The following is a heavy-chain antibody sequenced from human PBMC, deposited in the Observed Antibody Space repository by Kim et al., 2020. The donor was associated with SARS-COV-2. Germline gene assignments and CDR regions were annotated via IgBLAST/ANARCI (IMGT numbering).Heavy chain of an antibody. Sequence: KFQGRVTITADKSTSTAYMELSSLRSEDTAVYYCARDYGGNSVSGYYFDYWGQGTLVTVSS. CDR3: ARDYGGNSVSGYYFDY. V-gene: IGHV1-69*04. J-gene: IGHJ4*02. D-gene: IGHD4-17*01.